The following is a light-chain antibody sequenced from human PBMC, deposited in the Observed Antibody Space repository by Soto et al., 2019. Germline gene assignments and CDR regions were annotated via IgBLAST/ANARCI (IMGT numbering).Light chain of an antibody. V-gene: IGKV3-15*01. CDR2: DAS. CDR3: QQYNSWPET. CDR1: QSVRSSF. Sequence: EVVLTQSPGTLSLSPGERATLSCRASQSVRSSFLAWYQQKPGQAPRLFIYDASTRATGIPARFSGSGSGTEFTLTISSLQSEDFAVYYCQQYNSWPETFGQGTKVDIK. J-gene: IGKJ1*01.